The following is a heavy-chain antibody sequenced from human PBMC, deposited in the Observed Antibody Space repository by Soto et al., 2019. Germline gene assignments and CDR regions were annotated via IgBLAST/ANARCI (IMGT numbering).Heavy chain of an antibody. D-gene: IGHD6-13*01. Sequence: PGGSLRLSCAASGFTFCSYGMHWVRQAPGKGLEWVAVISYDGSNKYYADSVKGRFTISRDNSKNTLYLQMNSLRAEDTAVYYCAKEYEAAAENYYYYGMDVWGQGTTVTVSS. CDR1: GFTFCSYG. J-gene: IGHJ6*02. CDR3: AKEYEAAAENYYYYGMDV. V-gene: IGHV3-30*18. CDR2: ISYDGSNK.